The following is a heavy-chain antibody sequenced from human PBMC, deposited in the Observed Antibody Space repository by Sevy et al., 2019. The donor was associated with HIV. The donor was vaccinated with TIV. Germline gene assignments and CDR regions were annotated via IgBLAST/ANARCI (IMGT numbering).Heavy chain of an antibody. J-gene: IGHJ5*02. Sequence: GGSLRLSCAASGFTFSSYSMNWVRQAPGKGLEWVSSISSSSSYIYYADSVKGRFTISRDNAKNSLYLQMNSLRAEDTAVYYCAREVTIAARPMAGWFDPWGQGTLVTVSS. D-gene: IGHD6-6*01. CDR2: ISSSSSYI. V-gene: IGHV3-21*01. CDR1: GFTFSSYS. CDR3: AREVTIAARPMAGWFDP.